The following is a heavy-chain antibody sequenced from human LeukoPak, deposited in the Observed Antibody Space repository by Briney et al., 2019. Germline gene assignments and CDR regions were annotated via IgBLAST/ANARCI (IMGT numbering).Heavy chain of an antibody. Sequence: SETLSLTCAVSDDSFSSHYWTWIRQPPGKGLEWIGYISYIGSTNYNPSLKSRVTISIDTSKNQFSPKLSSVTAADTAVYYCARDLVTVTKGFDIWGQGTMVSVSS. J-gene: IGHJ3*02. V-gene: IGHV4-59*11. D-gene: IGHD4-17*01. CDR2: ISYIGST. CDR1: DDSFSSHY. CDR3: ARDLVTVTKGFDI.